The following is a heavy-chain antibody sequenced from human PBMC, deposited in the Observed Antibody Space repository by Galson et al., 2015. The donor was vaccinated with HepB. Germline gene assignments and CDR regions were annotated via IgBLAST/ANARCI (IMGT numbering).Heavy chain of an antibody. Sequence: SVKVSCKASGYTFTSYYMHWVRQAPGQGLEWMGIIKPSGGSKSNAQKFQGRVTMTRDTSTSTVYMELSSLRSEDTAVYYCARDTGAYCTNGVCPRYYFDYWGQGTLVTVSS. D-gene: IGHD2-8*01. CDR3: ARDTGAYCTNGVCPRYYFDY. CDR1: GYTFTSYY. CDR2: IKPSGGSK. V-gene: IGHV1-46*01. J-gene: IGHJ4*02.